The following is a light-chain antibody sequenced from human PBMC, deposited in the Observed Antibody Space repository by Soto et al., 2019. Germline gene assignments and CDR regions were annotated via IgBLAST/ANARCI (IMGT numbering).Light chain of an antibody. CDR3: CSYAGSSNV. CDR2: EVS. Sequence: QSVLTQPPSASGSPGQSVTISCTGTSTDVGGYNYISWYQHHPGKGPKLIIYEVSERPSGVPDRFSGSKSGNTASLTISGLQAEDEADYYCCSYAGSSNVFGTGTKVTVL. V-gene: IGLV2-8*01. J-gene: IGLJ1*01. CDR1: STDVGGYNY.